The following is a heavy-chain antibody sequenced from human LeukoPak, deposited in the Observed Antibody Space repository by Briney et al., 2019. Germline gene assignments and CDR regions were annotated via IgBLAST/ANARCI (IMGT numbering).Heavy chain of an antibody. CDR3: ARGEDSSSWSALPFDY. CDR1: GGTFSSYA. D-gene: IGHD6-13*01. CDR2: IIPIFGTA. Sequence: SVKVSCKASGGTFSSYAISWVRQAPGQGLEWMGGIIPIFGTANYAQKFQGRVRITTDESTSTAYMELSSLRSEDTAVYYCARGEDSSSWSALPFDYWGQGTLVTVSS. V-gene: IGHV1-69*05. J-gene: IGHJ4*02.